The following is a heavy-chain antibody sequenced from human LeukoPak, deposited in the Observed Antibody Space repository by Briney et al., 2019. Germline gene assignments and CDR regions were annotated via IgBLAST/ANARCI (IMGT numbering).Heavy chain of an antibody. V-gene: IGHV3-23*01. D-gene: IGHD6-13*01. J-gene: IGHJ5*01. CDR3: AKDRLKGIAAAGTGWFDS. Sequence: GGSLRLSCAASGLTFSSYAMSWVRQAPGKGLEWVSGISGSGISTLYADSVQGRFIISRDNSNNTLYLETNNLRAEDTAVYYCAKDRLKGIAAAGTGWFDSWGQGALVTVSS. CDR1: GLTFSSYA. CDR2: ISGSGIST.